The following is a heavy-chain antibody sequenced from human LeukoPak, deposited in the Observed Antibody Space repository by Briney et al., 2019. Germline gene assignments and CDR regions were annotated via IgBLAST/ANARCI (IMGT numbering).Heavy chain of an antibody. V-gene: IGHV5-51*01. CDR1: GYSFTSYW. J-gene: IGHJ4*02. CDR3: ASTDWSGYPLGLFDY. CDR2: IYPGDSDT. D-gene: IGHD3-3*01. Sequence: GESLKISCKGSGYSFTSYWIGWVRQMPGKGLEWMGIIYPGDSDTRYSPSFQGQVTISADKSISTAYLQWSSLKASDTAMYYCASTDWSGYPLGLFDYWGQGTLVTVSS.